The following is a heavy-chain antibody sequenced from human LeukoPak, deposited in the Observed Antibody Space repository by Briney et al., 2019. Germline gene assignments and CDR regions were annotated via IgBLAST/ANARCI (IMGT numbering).Heavy chain of an antibody. CDR1: GGSFSGYY. Sequence: PSETLSLTCAVYGGSFSGYYWSWIRQPPGKGLEWIGEINHSGSTNYNPSLKSRATISVDMSKNQFSLKLSSVTAADTAVYYCARDSGSYYYDYWGQGTLVTVSS. V-gene: IGHV4-34*01. J-gene: IGHJ4*02. D-gene: IGHD1-26*01. CDR2: INHSGST. CDR3: ARDSGSYYYDY.